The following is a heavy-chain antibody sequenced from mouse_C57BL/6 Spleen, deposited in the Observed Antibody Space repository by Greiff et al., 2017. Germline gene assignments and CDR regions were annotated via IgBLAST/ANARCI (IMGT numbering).Heavy chain of an antibody. CDR2: IYPRDGST. CDR1: GYTFTSYD. Sequence: VKLMESGPELVKPGASVKLSCKASGYTFTSYDINWVKQRPGQGLEWIGWIYPRDGSTKYNEKFKGKATLTVDTSSSTAYMELHSLTSEDSAVYFCARISYYGSSYGYFDYWGQGTTLTVSS. CDR3: ARISYYGSSYGYFDY. D-gene: IGHD1-1*01. V-gene: IGHV1-85*01. J-gene: IGHJ2*01.